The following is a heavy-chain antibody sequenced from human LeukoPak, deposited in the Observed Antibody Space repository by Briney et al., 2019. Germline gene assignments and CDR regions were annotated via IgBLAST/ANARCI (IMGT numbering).Heavy chain of an antibody. J-gene: IGHJ3*02. CDR2: IYYSGST. Sequence: SQTLSLTCTVSGGSISSGGYYWSWIRQHPGKGLEWIGYIYYSGSTYYNPSLKSRVTISVDTSKNQFSPKLSSVTAADTAVYYCARHAVGYSSGWYRGAFDIWGQGTMVTVSS. V-gene: IGHV4-31*03. CDR1: GGSISSGGYY. CDR3: ARHAVGYSSGWYRGAFDI. D-gene: IGHD6-19*01.